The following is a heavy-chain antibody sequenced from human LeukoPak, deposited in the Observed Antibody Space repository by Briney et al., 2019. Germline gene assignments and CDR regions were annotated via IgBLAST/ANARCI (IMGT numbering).Heavy chain of an antibody. V-gene: IGHV3-23*01. CDR3: AKDRPVGGTPAEYFQH. CDR2: ISGSGGST. J-gene: IGHJ1*01. CDR1: GFTFSSYA. D-gene: IGHD1-26*01. Sequence: GGSLRLSCAASGFTFSSYAMSWVRQAPGKGLEWVSAISGSGGSTYYADSVKGRFTISRDNSKDTLYLQMNSLRAKDTAVYYCAKDRPVGGTPAEYFQHWGQGTLVTVSS.